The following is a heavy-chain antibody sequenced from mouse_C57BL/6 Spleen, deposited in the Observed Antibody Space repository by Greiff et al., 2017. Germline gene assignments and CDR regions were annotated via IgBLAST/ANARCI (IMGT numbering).Heavy chain of an antibody. D-gene: IGHD1-1*01. J-gene: IGHJ2*01. Sequence: QVHVKQSGPELVKPGASVKISCKASGYSFTSYYIHWVKQRPGQGLAWIGWIYPGSGNTKYNEKFKGKATLTADTSSSTAYMQLSSLTSEASAVYYCARSSSYFDYWGQGTTLTVSS. CDR1: GYSFTSYY. CDR2: IYPGSGNT. V-gene: IGHV1-66*01. CDR3: ARSSSYFDY.